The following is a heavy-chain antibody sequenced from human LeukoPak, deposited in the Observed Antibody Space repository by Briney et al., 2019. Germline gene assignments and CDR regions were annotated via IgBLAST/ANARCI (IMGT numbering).Heavy chain of an antibody. CDR3: ARQRGSGCLDY. V-gene: IGHV3-7*01. J-gene: IGHJ4*02. D-gene: IGHD6-19*01. CDR1: RVTLSNFW. Sequence: GGSLRLSCAASRVTLSNFWMSWVRQAPGKGLEWVANIKQDGSETYYVDSVKGRFTISRDNAKNSLSLQMNSLRAEDTAVYYCARQRGSGCLDYWGQGTLVTVSS. CDR2: IKQDGSET.